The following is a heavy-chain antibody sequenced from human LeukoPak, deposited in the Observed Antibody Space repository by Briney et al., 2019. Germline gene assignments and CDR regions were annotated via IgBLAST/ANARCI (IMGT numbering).Heavy chain of an antibody. CDR2: IYYSGST. CDR1: GGSISSYY. V-gene: IGHV4-59*01. CDR3: ARVGSRYYDRSGYYSNWFDP. J-gene: IGHJ5*02. Sequence: SETLSLTCTVSGGSISSYYWSWIRQPPGKGLEWIGYIYYSGSTNYNPSLKSRVTISVDTSKNQFSPKLSSVTAADTAVYYCARVGSRYYDRSGYYSNWFDPWGRGTLVTVSS. D-gene: IGHD3-22*01.